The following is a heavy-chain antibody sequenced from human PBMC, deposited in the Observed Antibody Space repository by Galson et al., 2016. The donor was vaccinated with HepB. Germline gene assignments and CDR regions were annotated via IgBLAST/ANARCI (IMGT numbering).Heavy chain of an antibody. CDR2: ISFNGTNK. Sequence: SLRLSCAASGFTFRNYAMRWVRQAPGKGLECVAAISFNGTNKDYADSVKGRFTISRDNSKNMLYLQMSSLRADDTAVYYCEKFDVWGQGTLVTVSS. V-gene: IGHV3-30*04. CDR3: EKFDV. CDR1: GFTFRNYA. J-gene: IGHJ3*01.